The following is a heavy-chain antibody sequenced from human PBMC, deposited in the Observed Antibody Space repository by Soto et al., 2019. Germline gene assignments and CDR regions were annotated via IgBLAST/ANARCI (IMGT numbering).Heavy chain of an antibody. Sequence: EVQLLESGGGLVQPGGSLRLSCSASGFTFSTQAMAWVRQAPGKGLEWVSALISGGESPDYADSVKGRFTISRDNSKNTLYLQMNSRRADDTAVYYCAKDLHGSGWSLDQWGQGTVVTVSS. D-gene: IGHD6-19*01. V-gene: IGHV3-23*01. J-gene: IGHJ5*02. CDR3: AKDLHGSGWSLDQ. CDR2: LISGGESP. CDR1: GFTFSTQA.